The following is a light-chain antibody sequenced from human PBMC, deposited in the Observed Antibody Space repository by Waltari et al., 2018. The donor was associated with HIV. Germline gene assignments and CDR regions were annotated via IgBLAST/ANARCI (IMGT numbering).Light chain of an antibody. CDR3: QVWDSGVL. CDR2: YNN. Sequence: SYVLTQPPSVSVAPGKTARITCGGNNIGSKSVHWYQQKPGRAPVLVIYYNNDRPSGSPERFSGSNTGNTATLTISRVEAGDEANYYCQVWDSGVLFGGGTKLTVL. CDR1: NIGSKS. V-gene: IGLV3-21*04. J-gene: IGLJ2*01.